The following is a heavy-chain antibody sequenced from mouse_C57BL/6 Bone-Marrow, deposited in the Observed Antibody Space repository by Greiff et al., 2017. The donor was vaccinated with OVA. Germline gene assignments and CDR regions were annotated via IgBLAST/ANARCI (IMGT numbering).Heavy chain of an antibody. D-gene: IGHD4-1*02. Sequence: QVQLQQSGAELAKPGASVKLSCKASGYTFTSYWMHWVKQRPGQGLEWIGYINPSSGYTKYNQKFKDKATLTADKSSSTAYMQLSSLTYEDSAVYYCARPNWDVWGYFDVWGTGTTVTVSS. V-gene: IGHV1-7*01. J-gene: IGHJ1*03. CDR1: GYTFTSYW. CDR3: ARPNWDVWGYFDV. CDR2: INPSSGYT.